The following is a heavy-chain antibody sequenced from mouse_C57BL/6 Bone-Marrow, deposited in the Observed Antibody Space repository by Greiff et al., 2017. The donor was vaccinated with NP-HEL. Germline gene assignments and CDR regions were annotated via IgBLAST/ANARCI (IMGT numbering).Heavy chain of an antibody. J-gene: IGHJ4*01. V-gene: IGHV2-5*01. CDR2: IWRGGST. Sequence: QVQLQHSGPGLVQPSQSLSITCTVSGFSLTSYGVHWVRQSPGKGLEWLGVIWRGGSTDYNAAFMSRLSITKDNSKSQVFFKMNSLQADDTAIYYCAKIGGVYYYGSREFSYYAMDYWGQGTSVTVSS. D-gene: IGHD1-1*01. CDR1: GFSLTSYG. CDR3: AKIGGVYYYGSREFSYYAMDY.